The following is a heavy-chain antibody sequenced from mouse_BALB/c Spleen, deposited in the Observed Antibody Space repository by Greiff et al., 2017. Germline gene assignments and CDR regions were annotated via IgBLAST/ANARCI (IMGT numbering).Heavy chain of an antibody. V-gene: IGHV1S22*01. J-gene: IGHJ2*01. CDR2: IYPGSGST. CDR1: GYTFTSYW. CDR3: TEAGY. D-gene: IGHD3-2*02. Sequence: LKQPGSELVRPGASVKLSCKASGYTFTSYWMHWVKQRPGQGLEWIGNIYPGSGSTNYDEKFKSKATLTVDTSSSTAYMQLSSLTSEDSAVYYCTEAGYWGQGTTLTVSS.